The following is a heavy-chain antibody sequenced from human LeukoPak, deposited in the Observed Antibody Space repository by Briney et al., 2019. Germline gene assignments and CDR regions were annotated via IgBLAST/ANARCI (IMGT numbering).Heavy chain of an antibody. D-gene: IGHD2-15*01. J-gene: IGHJ3*02. Sequence: GASVKVSCKASGGTFSSYAISWVRQAPGQGLEWMGGIIPILGIANYAQKFQGRVTITADKSTSTAYMELSSLRSEDTAVYYCARAPGYCSGGSCYSDAFDIWGQGTMVTVSS. V-gene: IGHV1-69*10. CDR1: GGTFSSYA. CDR3: ARAPGYCSGGSCYSDAFDI. CDR2: IIPILGIA.